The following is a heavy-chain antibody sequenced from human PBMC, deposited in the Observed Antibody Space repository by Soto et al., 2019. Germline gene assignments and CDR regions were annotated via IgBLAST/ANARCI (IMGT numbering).Heavy chain of an antibody. J-gene: IGHJ4*02. D-gene: IGHD6-13*01. CDR3: ARDARAGQSCFDY. CDR2: ISAYNGNT. V-gene: IGHV1-18*01. Sequence: ASVKVSCKPSGYTFTSYGISWVRQAPGQGLEWMGWISAYNGNTNYAQKLQGRVTMTTDTSTSTAYVELRSLRSDDTAVYYCARDARAGQSCFDYWGQGILVTVS. CDR1: GYTFTSYG.